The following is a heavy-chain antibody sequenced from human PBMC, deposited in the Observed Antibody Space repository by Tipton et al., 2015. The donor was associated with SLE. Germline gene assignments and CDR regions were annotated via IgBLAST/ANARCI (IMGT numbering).Heavy chain of an antibody. V-gene: IGHV3-7*01. D-gene: IGHD1-20*01. CDR3: ARDDNWAFDY. CDR2: INQDGTET. CDR1: GFTFYNYW. Sequence: SLRLSCVASGFTFYNYWMTWVRQAPGKGLEWVANINQDGTETFYVDSVKGRFSISRDNARNSLFLQMNSLRAEDTAVYYCARDDNWAFDYWGQGILVTVSS. J-gene: IGHJ4*02.